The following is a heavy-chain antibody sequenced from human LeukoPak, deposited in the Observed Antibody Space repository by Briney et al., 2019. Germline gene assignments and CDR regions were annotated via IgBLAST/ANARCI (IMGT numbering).Heavy chain of an antibody. Sequence: GASVKVSCKASGYAFTGYYMHWVRQAPGQGLEWMGWINPNSGGTKYAQKFQGRVTMTRDTSISTAYMELSRLRSDDTAVYYCAREYYDILTGYYWSDYWGQGTLVTVSS. CDR3: AREYYDILTGYYWSDY. D-gene: IGHD3-9*01. J-gene: IGHJ4*02. V-gene: IGHV1-2*02. CDR1: GYAFTGYY. CDR2: INPNSGGT.